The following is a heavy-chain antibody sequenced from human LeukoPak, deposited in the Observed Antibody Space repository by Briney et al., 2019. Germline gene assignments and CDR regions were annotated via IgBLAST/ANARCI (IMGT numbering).Heavy chain of an antibody. CDR2: ISGSGGST. J-gene: IGHJ4*02. CDR3: AKGSGRFDY. D-gene: IGHD3-10*01. Sequence: GGSLRLSCVASGFSFDDYGMSWVRHVPGKGLEWVSAISGSGGSTYYADSVKGRFTISRDNSKNTLYLQMNSLRAEDTAVYYCAKGSGRFDYWGQGTPVTVSS. V-gene: IGHV3-23*01. CDR1: GFSFDDYG.